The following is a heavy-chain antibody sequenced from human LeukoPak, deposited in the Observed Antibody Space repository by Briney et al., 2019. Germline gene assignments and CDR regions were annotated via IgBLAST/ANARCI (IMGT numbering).Heavy chain of an antibody. CDR3: ARVTDSIDGPDY. CDR2: IYYSGST. V-gene: IGHV4-59*01. D-gene: IGHD3-22*01. J-gene: IGHJ4*02. Sequence: SETLSLTCTVSGGSISSYYWSWIRQPPGKGLEWIGYIYYSGSTNYNPSLKSRVTISVDTSKNQFSLKLSSVTAADTAVYYCARVTDSIDGPDYWGQGTLVTVSS. CDR1: GGSISSYY.